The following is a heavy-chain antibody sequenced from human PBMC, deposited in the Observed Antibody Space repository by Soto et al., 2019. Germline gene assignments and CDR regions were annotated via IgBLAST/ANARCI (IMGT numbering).Heavy chain of an antibody. CDR2: TSYDGANK. V-gene: IGHV3-30*03. CDR1: GFTFSDYG. J-gene: IGHJ4*02. CDR3: ARDRNSMVVVVVEGIDY. Sequence: QVQLVESGGGVVQPGRSLRLSCAASGFTFSDYGMHWVRQAPGKGLDRVAVTSYDGANKYYADSMKGRFTISRDNSKNTLYLQMNSLRNEDTAVYYCARDRNSMVVVVVEGIDYWGQGTLVTVSS. D-gene: IGHD3-22*01.